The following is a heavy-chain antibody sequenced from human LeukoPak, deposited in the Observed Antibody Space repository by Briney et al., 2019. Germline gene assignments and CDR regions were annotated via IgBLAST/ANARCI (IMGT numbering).Heavy chain of an antibody. CDR1: GGSVSRYY. CDR2: IYSSGST. CDR3: ARDLGFWSCPDY. J-gene: IGHJ4*02. V-gene: IGHV4-4*07. Sequence: PSETLSLTCNASGGSVSRYYWSWIRQPAGKGLQWIGRIYSSGSTNYNPSLKSRVTMTVDTSKNQFSLRLSSVTAADTAVCYCARDLGFWSCPDYCSQGTLVTVSS. D-gene: IGHD3-3*01.